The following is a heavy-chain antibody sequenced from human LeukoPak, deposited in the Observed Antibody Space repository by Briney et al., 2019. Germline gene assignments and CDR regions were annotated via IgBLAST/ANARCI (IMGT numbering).Heavy chain of an antibody. CDR3: AILNYGDSDRFFDY. CDR1: GGSISSSNW. D-gene: IGHD4-17*01. Sequence: SGTLSLTCAVSGGSISSSNWWSWVRQPPGKGPEWIGEIYHSGSTNYNPSLKSRVTISLDTSKNQFSLKLSSVTAADAAVYYCAILNYGDSDRFFDYWGQGTLVAVSS. CDR2: IYHSGST. V-gene: IGHV4-4*02. J-gene: IGHJ4*02.